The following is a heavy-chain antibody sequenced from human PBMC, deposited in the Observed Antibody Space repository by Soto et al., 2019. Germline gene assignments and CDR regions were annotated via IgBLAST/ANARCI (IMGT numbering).Heavy chain of an antibody. Sequence: QLQLQESGPGLVKPSETLSLTCTVSGGSISSSSYYWGWVRQPPGKGLGWIGSIYYSGSTFYNPSLKSRVPISVDTSKKQFSLNLSSVTVADSAVYYCARHWLQSWFDPWGQGTLVTVSS. V-gene: IGHV4-39*01. CDR3: ARHWLQSWFDP. D-gene: IGHD4-4*01. J-gene: IGHJ5*02. CDR1: GGSISSSSYY. CDR2: IYYSGST.